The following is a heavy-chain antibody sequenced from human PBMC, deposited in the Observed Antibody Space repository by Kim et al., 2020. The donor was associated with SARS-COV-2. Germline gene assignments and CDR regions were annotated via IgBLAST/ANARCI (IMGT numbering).Heavy chain of an antibody. CDR2: ISGSGGST. D-gene: IGHD3-3*01. J-gene: IGHJ3*02. CDR1: GFTFSSYA. V-gene: IGHV3-23*01. CDR3: AKWLGYDFWSGPYDAFDI. Sequence: GGSLRLSCAASGFTFSSYAMSWVRQAPGKGLEWVSAISGSGGSTYYADSVKGRFTISRDNSKNTLYLQMNSLRAEDTAVYYCAKWLGYDFWSGPYDAFDIWGQGTMVTVSS.